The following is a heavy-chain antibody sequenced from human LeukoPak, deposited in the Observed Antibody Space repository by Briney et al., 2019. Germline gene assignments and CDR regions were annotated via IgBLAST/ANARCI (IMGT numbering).Heavy chain of an antibody. Sequence: PSETLSLTCAVYGGSFSRYYWTWIRQPPGKGLEWIGEINHSGSANYNPSLKSRVTISVDTSKNQFSLSLDSVTAADTAVYYCARGLASGYPPIPFDYWGQGTLVTVSS. J-gene: IGHJ4*02. CDR3: ARGLASGYPPIPFDY. CDR1: GGSFSRYY. V-gene: IGHV4-34*01. CDR2: INHSGSA. D-gene: IGHD3-3*01.